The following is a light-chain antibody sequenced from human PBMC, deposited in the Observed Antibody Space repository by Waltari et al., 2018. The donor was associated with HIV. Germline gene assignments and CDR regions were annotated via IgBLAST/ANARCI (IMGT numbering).Light chain of an antibody. Sequence: QSALTQPASVSGSPGQSITISCTGTSSDVGSYNYVSWYQQHPGKAPKLMIYEVSKRASGVSDRFSGSKSGNTASRTISGLQAEDEADYYCSSYTTSSVYAVFGGGTKLTVL. J-gene: IGLJ2*01. CDR1: SSDVGSYNY. CDR3: SSYTTSSVYAV. V-gene: IGLV2-14*01. CDR2: EVS.